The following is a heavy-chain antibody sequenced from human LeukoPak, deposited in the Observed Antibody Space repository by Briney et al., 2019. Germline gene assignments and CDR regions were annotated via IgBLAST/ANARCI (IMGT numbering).Heavy chain of an antibody. CDR2: IYSPGTN. J-gene: IGHJ3*02. CDR3: ARGIGTSYDSSRDAFDI. Sequence: SETLSLTCTVSAGSINSGDYYWSWIRQPAGKGLEWIGRIYSPGTNYNYNPSVKSRVTISIDTSKNQFSLKLTSVTAADMAVYYCARGIGTSYDSSRDAFDIWGQGTMVTVSS. CDR1: AGSINSGDYY. D-gene: IGHD3-22*01. V-gene: IGHV4-61*02.